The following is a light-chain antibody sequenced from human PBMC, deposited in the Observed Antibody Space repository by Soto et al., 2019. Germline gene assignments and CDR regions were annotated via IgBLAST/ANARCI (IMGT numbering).Light chain of an antibody. CDR3: QQYGSSPEWT. J-gene: IGKJ1*01. CDR2: GAS. Sequence: ERVMTQSPATLSVSPGERASLSCRASQSVSSSYLAWYQQKPGQAPRLLIYGASTRATGIPDRFSGSGSGTDFTLTISRLEPEDFAVYYCQQYGSSPEWTFGQGTKVDIK. CDR1: QSVSSSY. V-gene: IGKV3-20*01.